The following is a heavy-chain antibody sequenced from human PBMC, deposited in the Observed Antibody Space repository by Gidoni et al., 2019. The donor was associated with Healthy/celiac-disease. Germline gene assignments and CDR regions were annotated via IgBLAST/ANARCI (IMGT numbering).Heavy chain of an antibody. CDR3: ARGVFGVVTHNPYYFDY. CDR1: GGSISSYY. D-gene: IGHD3-3*01. J-gene: IGHJ4*02. CDR2: IYYSGST. Sequence: QVQLQESGPGLVKPSETLSLTCTVSGGSISSYYWSWIRQPPGKGLEWIGYIYYSGSTNYNPSLKSRVTISVDTSKNQFSLKLSSVTAADTAVYYCARGVFGVVTHNPYYFDYWGQGTLVTVSS. V-gene: IGHV4-59*08.